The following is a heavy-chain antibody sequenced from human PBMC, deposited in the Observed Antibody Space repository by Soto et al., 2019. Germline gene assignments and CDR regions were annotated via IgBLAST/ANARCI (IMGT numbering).Heavy chain of an antibody. J-gene: IGHJ5*02. D-gene: IGHD2-15*01. CDR3: ARACGNPKGRDDP. CDR2: INGDGSEK. CDR1: GFTLNNYW. V-gene: IGHV3-7*01. Sequence: PGGSLRLSCAASGFTLNNYWVTWVRQAPGKGLEWVANINGDGSEKKYVDSVKGRFTISRDNTKNTPYLQMNRLRGEDTAIYYYARACGNPKGRDDPWGQGILVTVSS.